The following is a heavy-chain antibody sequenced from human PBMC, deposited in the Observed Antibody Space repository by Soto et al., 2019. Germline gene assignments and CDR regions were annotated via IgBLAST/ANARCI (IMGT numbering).Heavy chain of an antibody. V-gene: IGHV3-23*01. CDR3: AKDVGSGTYYNY. CDR2: ISGSGGST. D-gene: IGHD1-26*01. Sequence: EVQLLESGGGLVQPGGSLRLSCVASGFTFSTYAMSWVRQAPGKGLEWVSAISGSGGSTYYADPVKGRFTISRDNPKNMLYLQMNSLRAEDTALYYCAKDVGSGTYYNYWGQGTLVTVSS. CDR1: GFTFSTYA. J-gene: IGHJ4*02.